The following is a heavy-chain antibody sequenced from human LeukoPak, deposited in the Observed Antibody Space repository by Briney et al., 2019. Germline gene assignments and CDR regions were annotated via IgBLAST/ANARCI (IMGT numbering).Heavy chain of an antibody. J-gene: IGHJ4*02. CDR2: IYPGDADT. V-gene: IGHV5-51*01. D-gene: IGHD2-15*01. Sequence: GESLKISCKGSGYSFPNYWIGWVGQMPGKGLEWMGIIYPGDADTRYSPSFQGQVTISADKSINTAFLQWSSLKASDTAMYYCARQGIMVAGAFDFWGQGTVVTVSS. CDR3: ARQGIMVAGAFDF. CDR1: GYSFPNYW.